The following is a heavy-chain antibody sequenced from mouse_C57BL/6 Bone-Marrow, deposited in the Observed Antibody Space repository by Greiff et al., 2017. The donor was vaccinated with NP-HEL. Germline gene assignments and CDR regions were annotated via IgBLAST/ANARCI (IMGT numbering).Heavy chain of an antibody. V-gene: IGHV1-64*01. J-gene: IGHJ2*01. Sequence: QVQLQQPGAELVKPGASVKLSCKASGYTFTSYWMHWVKQRPGQGLEWIGMIHPNSGSTNYNEKFKSKATLTVDKSSSTAYMQLSSLTSEDSAVDDCARPVTKVVATNYWGQGTTLTVSS. CDR2: IHPNSGST. D-gene: IGHD1-1*01. CDR3: ARPVTKVVATNY. CDR1: GYTFTSYW.